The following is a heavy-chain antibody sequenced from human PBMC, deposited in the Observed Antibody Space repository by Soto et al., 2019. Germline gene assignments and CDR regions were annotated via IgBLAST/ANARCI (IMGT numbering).Heavy chain of an antibody. J-gene: IGHJ6*03. D-gene: IGHD5-12*01. CDR1: GDTFNDYY. V-gene: IGHV1-2*04. CDR2: INPNGGVT. CDR3: ASGSGGATATLDYYYFYMDV. Sequence: QVQLVQSGAEVKKPGASVTVSCRSSGDTFNDYYIHWVRQAPGQGLEWMGWINPNGGVTKYAQKFQGWVTMTQDTSIRTVYMQLSRLRSDDTAVYYCASGSGGATATLDYYYFYMDVWGTGTTVTVSS.